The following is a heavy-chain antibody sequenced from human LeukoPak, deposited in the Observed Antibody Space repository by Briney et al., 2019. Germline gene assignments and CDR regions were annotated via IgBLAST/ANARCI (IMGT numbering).Heavy chain of an antibody. CDR2: IYSSGSA. J-gene: IGHJ4*02. CDR1: GGSISTYY. Sequence: PLETLSLTCTVSGGSISTYYWKWIRQPAGQGLEWIGHIYSSGSANYNPSLKSRVTMSVDTSKNQFSLRLTSVTAADTAVYYCARRAGNSWFFDYWGQGILVTVSS. D-gene: IGHD6-13*01. V-gene: IGHV4-4*07. CDR3: ARRAGNSWFFDY.